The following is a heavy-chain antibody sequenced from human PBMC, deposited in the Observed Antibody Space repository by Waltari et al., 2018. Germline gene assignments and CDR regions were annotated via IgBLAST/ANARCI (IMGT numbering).Heavy chain of an antibody. D-gene: IGHD3-10*01. CDR3: ARDVEGDGVLYGSPRRFDY. CDR1: NFYISNGYY. CDR2: MYSRGTT. Sequence: QVQLQESGPGLVKPSETLSLTCAVSNFYISNGYYWGWIRQPPGKGLEWIGSMYSRGTTNYNPSLKVRVPISVDTSRNNRFLTLNSVTAADTAVYYCARDVEGDGVLYGSPRRFDYWGQGILVTVSS. J-gene: IGHJ4*02. V-gene: IGHV4-38-2*02.